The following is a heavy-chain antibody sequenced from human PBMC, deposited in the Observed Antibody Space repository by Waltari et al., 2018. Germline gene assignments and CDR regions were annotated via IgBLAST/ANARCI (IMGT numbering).Heavy chain of an antibody. Sequence: QVQLQESGPGLVKPSETLSLTCAVSGFSITRGSYWHWIRQPPGKGLEWVGTIYYSGTTYYTPSLQSRVSISVDTSKNEFSLTLTSVTAADTAVYYCATATTAHFDFWGQGSLVTVSS. D-gene: IGHD4-17*01. V-gene: IGHV4-38-2*01. CDR2: IYYSGTT. CDR1: GFSITRGSY. CDR3: ATATTAHFDF. J-gene: IGHJ4*02.